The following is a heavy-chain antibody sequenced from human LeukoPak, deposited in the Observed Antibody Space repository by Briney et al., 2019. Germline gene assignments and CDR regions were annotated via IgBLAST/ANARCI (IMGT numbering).Heavy chain of an antibody. J-gene: IGHJ4*02. V-gene: IGHV3-64D*06. CDR1: GFTFSSYA. CDR2: ISSNGGST. D-gene: IGHD3-9*01. CDR3: VKGNVLRYFDWPAPFDY. Sequence: GGSLRLPCSASGFTFSSYAMHWVRQAPGKGLEYVSAISSNGGSTYYADSVKGRFTISRDNSKNTLYLQMSSLRAEDTAVYYCVKGNVLRYFDWPAPFDYWGQGTLVTVSS.